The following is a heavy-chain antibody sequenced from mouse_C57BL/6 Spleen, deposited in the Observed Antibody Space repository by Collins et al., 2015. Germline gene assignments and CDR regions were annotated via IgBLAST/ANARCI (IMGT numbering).Heavy chain of an antibody. J-gene: IGHJ4*01. CDR1: GYTFTSYW. D-gene: IGHD3-2*02. V-gene: IGHV1-69*01. Sequence: QVQLQQPGAELVMPGASVKLSCKASGYTFTSYWMHWVKQRPGQGLERIGEIDPSDSYTNYNQKFKGKSALTVDKSSSTAYMQLSSLTSEDSAVYYCARPQGYAMDYWGQGTSVTVSS. CDR2: IDPSDSYT. CDR3: ARPQGYAMDY.